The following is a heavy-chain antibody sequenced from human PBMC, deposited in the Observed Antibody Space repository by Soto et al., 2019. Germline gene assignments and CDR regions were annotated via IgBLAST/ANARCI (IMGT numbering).Heavy chain of an antibody. CDR2: SRNNANRYTT. J-gene: IGHJ3*02. Sequence: GGSLRLSCAASGFTFSDYYMDWVRQAPGKGLEWVGRSRNNANRYTTEYAASVRGRFTISRDDSKNSLYLQMNSLKTEDTAVYYCARGLNSFDIWGQGTMVTVSS. V-gene: IGHV3-72*01. CDR3: ARGLNSFDI. CDR1: GFTFSDYY.